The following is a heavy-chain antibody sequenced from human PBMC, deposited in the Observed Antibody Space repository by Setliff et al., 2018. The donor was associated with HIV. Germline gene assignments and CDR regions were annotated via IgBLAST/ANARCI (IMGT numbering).Heavy chain of an antibody. J-gene: IGHJ5*02. CDR2: INTDNGIT. Sequence: ASVKVSCKASGGTFSSYAISWVRQAPGRGLEWMGWINTDNGITEYAENFQGRVAMTRDTSMSTAYMELSRLTFDDTAVYYCARDPYDTSENPYDPWGQGTLVTVSS. CDR3: ARDPYDTSENPYDP. V-gene: IGHV1-2*02. D-gene: IGHD3-16*01. CDR1: GGTFSSYA.